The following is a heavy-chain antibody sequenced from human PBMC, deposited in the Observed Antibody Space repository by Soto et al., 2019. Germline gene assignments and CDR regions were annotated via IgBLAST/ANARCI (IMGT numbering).Heavy chain of an antibody. Sequence: SETLSLPCTVSCGSISNRGYYRSFIRQHPGKGLEWIGYIYYSGSTYYNPSLKSRVTISVDTSKNQFSLKLSSVTAADTAVYYCARDDYGGNSDDAFDIWGQGTMVTVSS. CDR1: CGSISNRGYY. D-gene: IGHD4-17*01. V-gene: IGHV4-31*03. J-gene: IGHJ3*02. CDR3: ARDDYGGNSDDAFDI. CDR2: IYYSGST.